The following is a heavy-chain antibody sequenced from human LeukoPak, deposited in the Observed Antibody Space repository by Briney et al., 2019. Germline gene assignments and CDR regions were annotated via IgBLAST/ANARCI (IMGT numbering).Heavy chain of an antibody. CDR2: MNPNSGNT. CDR3: ARTPPGIAVAGIQYYYYGMDV. D-gene: IGHD6-19*01. J-gene: IGHJ6*02. Sequence: ASVKVSCKASGYTFTGHLIHWVRQAPGQGLEWMGWMNPNSGNTGYAQKFQGRVTMTRNTSISTAYMELSSLRSEDTAVYYCARTPPGIAVAGIQYYYYGMDVWGQGTTVTVSS. CDR1: GYTFTGHL. V-gene: IGHV1-8*02.